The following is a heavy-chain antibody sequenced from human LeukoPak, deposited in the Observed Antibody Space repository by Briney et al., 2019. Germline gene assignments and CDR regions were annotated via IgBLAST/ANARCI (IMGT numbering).Heavy chain of an antibody. Sequence: GGSLRLSCAASGFTFSSYAMHWVRQAPGKGLERVAVISYDGSNKYYADSVKGRFTISRDNSKNTLYLQMNSLRAEDTAVYYCARAPGIGRSYYYYGMDVWGQGTTVTVSS. J-gene: IGHJ6*02. D-gene: IGHD6-13*01. V-gene: IGHV3-30-3*01. CDR2: ISYDGSNK. CDR3: ARAPGIGRSYYYYGMDV. CDR1: GFTFSSYA.